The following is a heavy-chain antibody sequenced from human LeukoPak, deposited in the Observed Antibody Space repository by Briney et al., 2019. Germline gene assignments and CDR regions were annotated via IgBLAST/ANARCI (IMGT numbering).Heavy chain of an antibody. CDR1: GFTFSSYG. J-gene: IGHJ5*02. D-gene: IGHD3-10*01. CDR2: ISYDGSNK. V-gene: IGHV3-30*18. Sequence: GGSLRLSCAASGFTFSSYGTHWVRQAPGKGLEWVAVISYDGSNKYYADSVKGRFTISRDNSKNTLYLQMNSLRAEDTAVYYCAKDYYPVLAKFLNWFDPWGQGTLVTVSS. CDR3: AKDYYPVLAKFLNWFDP.